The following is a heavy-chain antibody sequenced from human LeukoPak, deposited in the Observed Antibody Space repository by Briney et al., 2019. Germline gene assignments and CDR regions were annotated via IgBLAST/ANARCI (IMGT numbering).Heavy chain of an antibody. D-gene: IGHD1-1*01. CDR3: ARVGDWNDLVY. CDR1: GYTFTGYY. V-gene: IGHV1-2*02. J-gene: IGHJ4*02. CDR2: INPNSGVT. Sequence: GASVKVSCKASGYTFTGYYMHWVRQAPGQGLEWMGWINPNSGVTNYAQNFQGRVTVTRDTSISTAYIELGRLRSDDTAVYYCARVGDWNDLVYWGQGALVTVSS.